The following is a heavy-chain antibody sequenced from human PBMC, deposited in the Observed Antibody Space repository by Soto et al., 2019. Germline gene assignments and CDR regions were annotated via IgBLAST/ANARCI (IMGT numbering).Heavy chain of an antibody. CDR1: GGSFSGYY. J-gene: IGHJ6*02. D-gene: IGHD5-12*01. CDR3: ASGEMATIQYYYGMDV. CDR2: INHSGST. V-gene: IGHV4-34*01. Sequence: PSETLSLTCAVYGGSFSGYYWSWIRQPPGKGLEWIGEINHSGSTNYNPSLKSRVTISVDTSKNQFSLKLSSVTAADTAVYYCASGEMATIQYYYGMDVWGQGTTVTVSS.